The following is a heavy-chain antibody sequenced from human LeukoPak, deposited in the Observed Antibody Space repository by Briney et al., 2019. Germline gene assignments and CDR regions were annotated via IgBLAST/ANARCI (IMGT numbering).Heavy chain of an antibody. CDR3: ARSQEGYSYGRIDY. CDR2: IIPIFGTA. J-gene: IGHJ4*02. D-gene: IGHD5-18*01. V-gene: IGHV1-69*13. Sequence: ASVKVSCKASGYTFTGYYMHWVRQAPGQGLEWMGGIIPIFGTANYAQKFQGRVTITADESTSTAYMELSSLRSEDTAVYYCARSQEGYSYGRIDYWGQGTLVNVSS. CDR1: GYTFTGYY.